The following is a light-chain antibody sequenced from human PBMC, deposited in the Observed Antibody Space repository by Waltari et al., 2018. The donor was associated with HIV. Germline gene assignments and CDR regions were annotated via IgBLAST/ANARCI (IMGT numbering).Light chain of an antibody. V-gene: IGLV1-40*01. J-gene: IGLJ3*02. Sequence: QSVLTQPPSVSGAPGQRVTISCTGSSSTIGAGYDVHWYQQLPGTAPKLLIYGNINRPSGVPDRFSGSKSGTSASLAITGLQAEDEADYYCKSYDSSLSWVFGGGTKLTVL. CDR3: KSYDSSLSWV. CDR2: GNI. CDR1: SSTIGAGYD.